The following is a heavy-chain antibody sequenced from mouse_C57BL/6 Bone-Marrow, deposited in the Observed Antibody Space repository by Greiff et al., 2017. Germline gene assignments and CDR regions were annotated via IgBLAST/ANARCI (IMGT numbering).Heavy chain of an antibody. CDR2: ISSGSSTI. D-gene: IGHD1-1*01. J-gene: IGHJ4*01. V-gene: IGHV5-17*01. CDR1: GFTFSDYG. CDR3: ATHYYGSSPRAMDY. Sequence: DVQLVESGGGLVKPGGSLKLSCAASGFTFSDYGMHWVRQAPEKGLEWVAYISSGSSTIYYADTVKGRFTISRDNAKNTLFLQMTSLRSEDTAMYYCATHYYGSSPRAMDYWGQGTSVTVSS.